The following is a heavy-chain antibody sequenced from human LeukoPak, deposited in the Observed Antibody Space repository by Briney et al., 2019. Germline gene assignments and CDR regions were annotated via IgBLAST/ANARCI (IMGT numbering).Heavy chain of an antibody. J-gene: IGHJ4*02. Sequence: GGSLRLSCAASGFTFSIYAMHWVRQPPGKGLEWVAFISSVGSNKYYPDSVKGRFTISRDDSKNTLFLQMNSLRDEDTAVYYCDPHDSSSHFWGQGTLVTVSS. V-gene: IGHV3-30-3*01. CDR2: ISSVGSNK. D-gene: IGHD6-6*01. CDR1: GFTFSIYA. CDR3: DPHDSSSHF.